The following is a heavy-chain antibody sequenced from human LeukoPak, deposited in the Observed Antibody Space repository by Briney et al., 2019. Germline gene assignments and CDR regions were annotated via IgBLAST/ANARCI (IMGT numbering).Heavy chain of an antibody. J-gene: IGHJ4*02. Sequence: GESLRISCKGSGYTFTTYWIGWVRQMPGKGLEWMGIIYAGDSDTRYSPSFQGQVTFSADKSISTAYLQWSSLKASDTAMYYGARGGTMVRGGIYYFDYWGQGTLVTVSS. CDR3: ARGGTMVRGGIYYFDY. V-gene: IGHV5-51*01. CDR2: IYAGDSDT. D-gene: IGHD3-10*01. CDR1: GYTFTTYW.